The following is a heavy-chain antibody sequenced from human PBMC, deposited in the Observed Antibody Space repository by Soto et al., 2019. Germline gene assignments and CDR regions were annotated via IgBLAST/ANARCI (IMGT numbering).Heavy chain of an antibody. J-gene: IGHJ4*02. CDR2: ISYSGGT. D-gene: IGHD1-26*01. Sequence: SETLSLTCTVSGDSISTYYCSWIRQPPGKGLEWIGYISYSGGTNYNPSLKSRVTISVDTSKNQFSLKLSSVTAADTAVYYCARESGGYLGAPDYWGQGILVTVSS. CDR1: GDSISTYY. CDR3: ARESGGYLGAPDY. V-gene: IGHV4-59*01.